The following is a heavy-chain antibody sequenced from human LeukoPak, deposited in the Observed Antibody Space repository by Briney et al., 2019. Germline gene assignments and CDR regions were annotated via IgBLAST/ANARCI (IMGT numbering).Heavy chain of an antibody. V-gene: IGHV3-7*01. D-gene: IGHD6-13*01. CDR3: ARVRGTAAGSGNLYYYYYYYMDV. Sequence: GGSLTLSCAASGFTFSSYWMIWVRQAPGKGLEWVANIKQDGSEKYYVDSVKGRFTISRDNAKNSLYLQMNSLRAEDTAVYYCARVRGTAAGSGNLYYYYYYYMDVWGKGTTVTVSS. J-gene: IGHJ6*03. CDR1: GFTFSSYW. CDR2: IKQDGSEK.